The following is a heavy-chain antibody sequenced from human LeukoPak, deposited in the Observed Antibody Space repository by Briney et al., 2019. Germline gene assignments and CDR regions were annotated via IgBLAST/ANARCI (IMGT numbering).Heavy chain of an antibody. V-gene: IGHV4-34*01. CDR2: INHRGST. CDR1: GGSFSGYY. J-gene: IGHJ4*02. Sequence: SETLSLTCAVYGGSFSGYYWSWIRQPPGKGLEWIGEINHRGSTNYNPSLKRRVTISVDTSKNQFSLKLSSVTAADTAVYYCAATHDYYYDSSGYFPTFDYWGQGTLVTVSS. CDR3: AATHDYYYDSSGYFPTFDY. D-gene: IGHD3-22*01.